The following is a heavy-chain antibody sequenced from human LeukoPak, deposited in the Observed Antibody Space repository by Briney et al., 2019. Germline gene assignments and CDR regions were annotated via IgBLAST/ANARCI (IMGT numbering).Heavy chain of an antibody. CDR1: GFAFSKYG. J-gene: IGHJ4*02. CDR3: AREGTYWSFDY. D-gene: IGHD2-8*02. V-gene: IGHV3-33*07. CDR2: IQFDGNNK. Sequence: PGGSLRLSCAASGFAFSKYGMYWVRQAPGKGLEWVAFIQFDGNNKYYADSVKGRFTISRDNSRNTLYLQMNSLRAEDTALFYCAREGTYWSFDYWGQGTLVTVSS.